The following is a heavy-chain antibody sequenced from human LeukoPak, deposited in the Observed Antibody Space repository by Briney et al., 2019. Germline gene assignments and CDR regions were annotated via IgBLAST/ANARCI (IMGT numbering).Heavy chain of an antibody. Sequence: ASVKVSCKASGYTFTSYDINWVRQATGQGLEWMGWMNPNSGNTGYAQKFQGRVTMTRNTSISTAYMELSSLRSEDTAVYYCARVPLAGFWSDYYRNWFDPWGQGTLVTVSS. CDR2: MNPNSGNT. J-gene: IGHJ5*02. CDR1: GYTFTSYD. CDR3: ARVPLAGFWSDYYRNWFDP. V-gene: IGHV1-8*01. D-gene: IGHD3-3*01.